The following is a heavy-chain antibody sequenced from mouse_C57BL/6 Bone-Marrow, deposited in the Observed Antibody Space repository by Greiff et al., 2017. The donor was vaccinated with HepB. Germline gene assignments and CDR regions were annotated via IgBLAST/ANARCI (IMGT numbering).Heavy chain of an antibody. V-gene: IGHV1-20*01. D-gene: IGHD1-1*01. CDR1: GYSFTGYF. Sequence: VQLKESGPELVKPGDSVKISCKASGYSFTGYFMNWVMQSHGKSLEWIGRINPYNGDTFYNQKFKGKATLTVDKSSSTAHMELRSLTSEDSAVYYCASLYYYGSSDLYAMDYWGQGTSVTVSS. CDR3: ASLYYYGSSDLYAMDY. J-gene: IGHJ4*01. CDR2: INPYNGDT.